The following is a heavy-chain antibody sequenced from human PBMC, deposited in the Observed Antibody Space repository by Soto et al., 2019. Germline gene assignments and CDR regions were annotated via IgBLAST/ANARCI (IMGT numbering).Heavy chain of an antibody. V-gene: IGHV4-59*01. D-gene: IGHD3-22*01. J-gene: IGHJ6*02. CDR1: GGSISSYY. CDR3: ARDQRYYYDSSGYFYYYYGMDV. Sequence: SETLSLTCTVSGGSISSYYWSWIRQPPGKGLEWIGYIYYSGSTNYNPSLKSRVTISVDTSKNQFSLKLSSVTAADTAVYYCARDQRYYYDSSGYFYYYYGMDVWGQGTTVTVSS. CDR2: IYYSGST.